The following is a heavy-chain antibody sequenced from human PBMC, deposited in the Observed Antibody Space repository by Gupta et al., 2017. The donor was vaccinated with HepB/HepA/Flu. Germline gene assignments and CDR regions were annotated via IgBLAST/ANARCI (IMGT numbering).Heavy chain of an antibody. CDR2: ISSSSSYI. D-gene: IGHD3-22*01. V-gene: IGHV3-21*01. CDR3: ARGGGWLFHYWYFDL. Sequence: EVQLVESGGGLVKPGGSLRLSCAASGFTFSSYSMNWVRQAPGKGLEWVSSISSSSSYIYYADSVKGRFTISRDNAKNSLYLQMNSLRAEDTAVYYCARGGGWLFHYWYFDLWGRGTLVTVSS. CDR1: GFTFSSYS. J-gene: IGHJ2*01.